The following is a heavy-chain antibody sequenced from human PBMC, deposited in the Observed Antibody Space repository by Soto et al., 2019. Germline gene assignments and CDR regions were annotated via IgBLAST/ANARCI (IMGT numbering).Heavy chain of an antibody. J-gene: IGHJ3*02. D-gene: IGHD3-3*01. CDR1: GFTFTSSA. CDR3: AAASPFFLSGYYAFDI. V-gene: IGHV1-58*01. CDR2: IVVGSGNT. Sequence: ASVKVSCKASGFTFTSSAVQWVRQARGQRLEWIGWIVVGSGNTNYAQKFQERVTITRDMSTSTAYMELSSLRSEDTAVYYCAAASPFFLSGYYAFDIWGQGTMVTVSS.